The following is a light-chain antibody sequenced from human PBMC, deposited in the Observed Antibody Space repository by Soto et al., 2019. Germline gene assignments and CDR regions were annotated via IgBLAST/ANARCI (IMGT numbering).Light chain of an antibody. CDR1: QSVNTY. J-gene: IGKJ5*01. CDR2: EAS. CDR3: QQRSDWPIT. V-gene: IGKV3-11*01. Sequence: EIVLTQSPATLSLSPGESATLSCRASQSVNTYVAWYQQKPGQAPRLLIYEASDRAAGIPARFSGSGSGTDFTLTISSLEPEDFAVYYCQQRSDWPITFGPGTRLDIK.